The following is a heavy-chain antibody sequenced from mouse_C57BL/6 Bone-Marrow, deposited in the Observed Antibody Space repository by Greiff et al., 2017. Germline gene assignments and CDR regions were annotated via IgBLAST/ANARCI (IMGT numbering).Heavy chain of an antibody. J-gene: IGHJ2*01. Sequence: VQLQQSGAELARPGASVKLSCKASGYTFTSYGISWVKQRTGQGLEWIGEIYPRSGNTYYNETFKGKATLTADKSSSPAYMELRSLTSEDAAVYFCARVRPRRGYFDYGGQGTTLTVSS. CDR1: GYTFTSYG. D-gene: IGHD1-2*01. CDR3: ARVRPRRGYFDY. V-gene: IGHV1-81*01. CDR2: IYPRSGNT.